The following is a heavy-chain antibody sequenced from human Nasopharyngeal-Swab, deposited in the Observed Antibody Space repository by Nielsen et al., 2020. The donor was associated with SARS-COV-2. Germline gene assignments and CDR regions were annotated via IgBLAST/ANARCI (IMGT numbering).Heavy chain of an antibody. CDR2: IWYDGSNK. Sequence: VRQAPGKGLEWVAVIWYDGSNKYYADSVKGRFTISRDNSKNTLYLQMNSLRAEDTAVYYCARDPYYSGSYIGYYYYYMDVFLQSTTLTVSS. CDR3: ARDPYYSGSYIGYYYYYMDV. D-gene: IGHD1-26*01. V-gene: IGHV3-33*01. J-gene: IGHJ6*03.